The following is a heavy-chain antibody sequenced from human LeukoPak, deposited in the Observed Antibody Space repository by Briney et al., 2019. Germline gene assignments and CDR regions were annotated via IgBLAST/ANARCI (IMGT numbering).Heavy chain of an antibody. D-gene: IGHD3-22*01. J-gene: IGHJ4*02. CDR3: ARIPDYYYDSSGYVV. V-gene: IGHV3-48*03. Sequence: GGSLRLSCAASEFTFSSYEMNWVRQAPGKGLEWVSYISGSGNTIYYADSVKGRFTISRDNAKNSLYLQMNSLRAKDTAVYYCARIPDYYYDSSGYVVWGQGTLVTVSS. CDR1: EFTFSSYE. CDR2: ISGSGNTI.